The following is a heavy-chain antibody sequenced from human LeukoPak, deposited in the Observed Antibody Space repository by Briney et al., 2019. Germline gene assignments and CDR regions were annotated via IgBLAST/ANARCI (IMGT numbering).Heavy chain of an antibody. CDR1: GYTFTGYY. Sequence: ASVKVSCKASGYTFTGYYMHWVRQAPGQGLEWMGWINPNSGGTNYAQKFQGRVTMTRDTSISTAYMELSRLRSDDTAVYYCARGYHNYVPYYFDYRGQGTLVTVSS. CDR2: INPNSGGT. CDR3: ARGYHNYVPYYFDY. V-gene: IGHV1-2*02. D-gene: IGHD3-10*02. J-gene: IGHJ4*02.